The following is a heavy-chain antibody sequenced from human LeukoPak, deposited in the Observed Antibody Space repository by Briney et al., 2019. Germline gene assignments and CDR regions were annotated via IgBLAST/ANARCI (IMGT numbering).Heavy chain of an antibody. CDR3: ARIGYSSSSFDY. CDR1: GITFNSYS. J-gene: IGHJ4*02. Sequence: GGSLRLSCVASGITFNSYSMNWVRQAPGKGLEWVANIKQDGSVKYYVDSLKGRFTISRDNARNSVYLQMNSLRAEDTAVYYCARIGYSSSSFDYWGQGTLVTVSS. V-gene: IGHV3-7*01. CDR2: IKQDGSVK. D-gene: IGHD6-6*01.